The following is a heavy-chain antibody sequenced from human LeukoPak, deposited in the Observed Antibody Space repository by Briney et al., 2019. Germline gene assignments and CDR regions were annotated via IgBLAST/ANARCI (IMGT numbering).Heavy chain of an antibody. CDR3: ATSRWGRFGY. V-gene: IGHV4-34*01. J-gene: IGHJ4*02. CDR2: INHSGST. Sequence: PSETLSLTCAVYGGSFSGYYWSWIRQPPGKGLEWIGEINHSGSTNYNPSLKSRVTISVDTSKSQFSLKLSSVTAADTAVYYCATSRWGRFGYWGQGTLVTVSS. D-gene: IGHD1-26*01. CDR1: GGSFSGYY.